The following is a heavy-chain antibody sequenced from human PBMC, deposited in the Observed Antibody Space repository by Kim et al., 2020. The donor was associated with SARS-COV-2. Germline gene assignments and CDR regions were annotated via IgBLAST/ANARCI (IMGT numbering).Heavy chain of an antibody. D-gene: IGHD3-3*01. V-gene: IGHV4-34*01. Sequence: SETLSLTCAVYGGSFSAYSWIWIRQAPGKGLEWIGEVNHSGITKYHPSLKSRVTISVDTSKNQFSLKLPYVTAADTAVFYCARGRAGVVPSPILGLGPYYYYYAMDVWGQETTVTVS. CDR3: ARGRAGVVPSPILGLGPYYYYYAMDV. CDR1: GGSFSAYS. J-gene: IGHJ6*02. CDR2: VNHSGIT.